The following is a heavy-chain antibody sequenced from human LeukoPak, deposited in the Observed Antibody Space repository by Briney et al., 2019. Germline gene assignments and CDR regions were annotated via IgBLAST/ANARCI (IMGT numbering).Heavy chain of an antibody. J-gene: IGHJ4*02. D-gene: IGHD3-3*01. CDR2: ISSSSSYI. CDR1: GFTFSSYS. Sequence: GGSLRLSCAASGFTFSSYSMNWVRQAPGKGLEWVSSISSSSSYIYYADSVKGRFTISRDNAKNSLYLQMNSLRVEDTALYHCARTVFGVVNYFDYWGQGALVTVSS. CDR3: ARTVFGVVNYFDY. V-gene: IGHV3-21*04.